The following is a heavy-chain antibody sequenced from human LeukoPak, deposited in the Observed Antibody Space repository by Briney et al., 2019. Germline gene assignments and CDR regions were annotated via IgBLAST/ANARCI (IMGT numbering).Heavy chain of an antibody. CDR1: GYTFTTYG. D-gene: IGHD6-19*01. Sequence: ASVKVSCKGSGYTFTTYGISWVRQAPGQGLEWLGWISGYNGDTNYAQNLQGRVTMTTDTSTSTAYMELRNLRSDDSAVYYCARDLTRMAGAAFTYWGQGTLVTVSS. V-gene: IGHV1-18*01. CDR3: ARDLTRMAGAAFTY. J-gene: IGHJ4*02. CDR2: ISGYNGDT.